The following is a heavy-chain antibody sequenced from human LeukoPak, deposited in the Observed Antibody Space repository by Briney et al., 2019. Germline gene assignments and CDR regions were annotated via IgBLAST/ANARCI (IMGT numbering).Heavy chain of an antibody. CDR3: ARGRLYQAHMGTFDY. Sequence: PSETLSLTCAVYGGAVSGYYWSWIRLPPGKGVEWIGEINHSGSTNYNPSLKSRVTISVGTTKSQFSLKLSAVTAADTAVYYCARGRLYQAHMGTFDYWGQGNLVT. J-gene: IGHJ4*02. CDR1: GGAVSGYY. D-gene: IGHD2-2*02. V-gene: IGHV4-34*01. CDR2: INHSGST.